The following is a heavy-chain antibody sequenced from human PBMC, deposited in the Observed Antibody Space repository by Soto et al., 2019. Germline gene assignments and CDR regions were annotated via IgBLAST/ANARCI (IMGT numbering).Heavy chain of an antibody. J-gene: IGHJ6*02. Sequence: EVPLVESGGGLVQPGRSLRLSCAASGFTFDDYAMHWVRQAPGKGLEWVSGISWNSGSIGYADSVKGRFTISRDNAKNSLYLQMNSLRAEDTALYYCAKGGVFGDYGYYYGMDVWGQGTTVTVSS. D-gene: IGHD4-17*01. CDR3: AKGGVFGDYGYYYGMDV. CDR2: ISWNSGSI. CDR1: GFTFDDYA. V-gene: IGHV3-9*01.